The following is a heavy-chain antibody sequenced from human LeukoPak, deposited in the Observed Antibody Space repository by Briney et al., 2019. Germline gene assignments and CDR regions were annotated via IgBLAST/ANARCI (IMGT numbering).Heavy chain of an antibody. CDR2: IYHSGST. V-gene: IGHV4-38-2*02. CDR1: GYSINSVYY. J-gene: IGHJ4*02. Sequence: KTSETLSLTCTVSGYSINSVYYWGWIRQPPEKGLEWIGSIYHSGSTYYNPSLKSRVTISMDTSKNQFSLKLTSVTAADTAVYYCARPSTRGCAYGRSVFDSWGQGTLVTVSS. D-gene: IGHD5-18*01. CDR3: ARPSTRGCAYGRSVFDS.